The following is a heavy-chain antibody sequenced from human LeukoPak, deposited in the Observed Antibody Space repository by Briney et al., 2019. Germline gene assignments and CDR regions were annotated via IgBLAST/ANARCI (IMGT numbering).Heavy chain of an antibody. D-gene: IGHD7-27*01. V-gene: IGHV3-53*01. CDR2: IYSDGST. CDR3: ARRDSSGYFDY. J-gene: IGHJ4*02. CDR1: GFTVSSNY. Sequence: GGSLRLSCAASGFTVSSNYMSWVRQAPGKGLEWVSIIYSDGSTSYADSVKGRFTISRDNSKNTLYLQMNSLRAEDTAVYYCARRDSSGYFDYWGQGVLVTVSS.